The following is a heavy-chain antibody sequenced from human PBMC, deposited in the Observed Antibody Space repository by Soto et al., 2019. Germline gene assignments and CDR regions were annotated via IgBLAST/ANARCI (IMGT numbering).Heavy chain of an antibody. CDR2: IYYSGST. Sequence: PSETLSLTCTVSGGSISSYYWSWIRQPPGKGLEWIGYIYYSGSTNYNPSLKSRVTISVDTSKNQFSLKLSSVTAADTAVYYCARDGYNYEDFDIWGQGTLVT. D-gene: IGHD5-12*01. J-gene: IGHJ3*02. CDR3: ARDGYNYEDFDI. V-gene: IGHV4-59*01. CDR1: GGSISSYY.